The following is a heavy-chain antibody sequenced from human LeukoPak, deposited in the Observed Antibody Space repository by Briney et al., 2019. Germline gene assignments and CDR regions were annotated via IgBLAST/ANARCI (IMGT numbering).Heavy chain of an antibody. CDR2: INPNSGGT. J-gene: IGHJ5*02. CDR1: GYTFTDYY. Sequence: ASVKVSCKASGYTFTDYYMHWVRQAPGQGLEWMGRINPNSGGTKYAQKFHGRVTMTRDTSISTAYMELNRLTSDDTAVYYCAKCGDFIAASYSWFDPWGPGTLVTVSS. D-gene: IGHD6-13*01. CDR3: AKCGDFIAASYSWFDP. V-gene: IGHV1-2*06.